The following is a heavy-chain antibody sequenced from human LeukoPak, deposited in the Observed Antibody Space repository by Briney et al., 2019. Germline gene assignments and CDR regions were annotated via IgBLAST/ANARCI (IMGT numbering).Heavy chain of an antibody. D-gene: IGHD2-2*01. J-gene: IGHJ3*02. V-gene: IGHV1-69*05. CDR3: ARDSIYCSSTSCLQRDAFDI. CDR1: GGTFSSYA. Sequence: ASVKVSCKASGGTFSSYAISWVRQAPGQGLEWMGGIIPIFGTANYAQKFQGRVTITTDESTSTAYMELSSLRSEDTAVYYCARDSIYCSSTSCLQRDAFDIWGQGTMVTVSS. CDR2: IIPIFGTA.